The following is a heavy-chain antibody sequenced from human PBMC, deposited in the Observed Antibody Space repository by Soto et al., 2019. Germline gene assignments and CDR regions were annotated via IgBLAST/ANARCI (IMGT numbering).Heavy chain of an antibody. CDR1: GGSFSGYY. J-gene: IGHJ6*02. CDR2: INHSGST. CDR3: ARAVLLWFGESEAYYYYYGMDV. D-gene: IGHD3-10*01. Sequence: QVQLQQWGAGLLKPSETLSLTCAVYGGSFSGYYWSWIRQPPGKGLEWIGEINHSGSTNYNPSLKSRVTISVDTSKNQFSRKLSSVTAADTAVYYCARAVLLWFGESEAYYYYYGMDVWGQGTTVTVSS. V-gene: IGHV4-34*01.